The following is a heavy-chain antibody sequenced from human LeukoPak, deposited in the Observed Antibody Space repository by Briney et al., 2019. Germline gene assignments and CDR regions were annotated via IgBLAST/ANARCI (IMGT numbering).Heavy chain of an antibody. V-gene: IGHV3-64*01. D-gene: IGHD3-3*01. J-gene: IGHJ3*02. CDR3: ARGRFGVVIITAFDI. Sequence: GGSLRLSCAASGFTFSSYAMHWVRQAPGKGLEYVSAISSNGGSTYYANSVKGRFTISRDNSKNTLYLQMGSLRAEDMAVYYCARGRFGVVIITAFDIWGQGTMVTVSS. CDR2: ISSNGGST. CDR1: GFTFSSYA.